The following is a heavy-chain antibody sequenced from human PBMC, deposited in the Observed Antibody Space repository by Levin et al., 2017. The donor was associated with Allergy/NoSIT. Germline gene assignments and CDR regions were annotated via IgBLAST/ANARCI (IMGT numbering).Heavy chain of an antibody. CDR3: ARGRAATKYFDY. Sequence: GSLRLSCAVYGGSFSGYYWSWIRQPPGKGLEWIGEINHSGSTNYNPSLKSRVTISVDTSKNQFSLKLSSVTAADTAVYYCARGRAATKYFDYWGQGTLVTVSS. CDR1: GGSFSGYY. J-gene: IGHJ4*02. V-gene: IGHV4-34*01. CDR2: INHSGST.